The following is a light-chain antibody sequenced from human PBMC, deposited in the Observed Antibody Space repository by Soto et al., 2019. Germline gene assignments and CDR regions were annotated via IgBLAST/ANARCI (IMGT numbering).Light chain of an antibody. V-gene: IGLV2-11*01. J-gene: IGLJ2*01. Sequence: QSALTQPRSVSGSPGQSVTISCTGTISDVGGYNYVSWYQQHPGKAPKLMIYDVSKRPSGVPDRFSGSKSGNTASLTISGLQAEDEADYYCCSYAGSYTFHVVFGGGTKLTVL. CDR1: ISDVGGYNY. CDR2: DVS. CDR3: CSYAGSYTFHVV.